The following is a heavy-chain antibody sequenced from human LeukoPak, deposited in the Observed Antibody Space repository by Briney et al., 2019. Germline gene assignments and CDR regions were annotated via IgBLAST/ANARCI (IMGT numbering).Heavy chain of an antibody. Sequence: GGSLRLSCEASGFTFKTYGMNWVRQAPGKGLEWVSSISGGGAETYYADSVKGRFTISRDNSKDTLYLRMNSLRAEDTAVYYCARFALKTPPTDWGQGTLVTVSS. CDR1: GFTFKTYG. CDR2: ISGGGAET. J-gene: IGHJ4*02. CDR3: ARFALKTPPTD. V-gene: IGHV3-23*01.